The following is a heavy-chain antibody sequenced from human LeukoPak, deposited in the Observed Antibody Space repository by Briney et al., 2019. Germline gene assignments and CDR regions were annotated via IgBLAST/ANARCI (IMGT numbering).Heavy chain of an antibody. CDR2: IYTSGST. Sequence: PSETLSLTCTVSGGSISSSSYYWSWIRQPAGKGLEWIGRIYTSGSTNYNPSLKSRVTMSVDTSKNQFSLKLSSVTAADTAVYYCARMRGTYSSSWFPDYWGQGTLVTVSS. J-gene: IGHJ4*02. CDR1: GGSISSSSYY. D-gene: IGHD6-13*01. V-gene: IGHV4-61*02. CDR3: ARMRGTYSSSWFPDY.